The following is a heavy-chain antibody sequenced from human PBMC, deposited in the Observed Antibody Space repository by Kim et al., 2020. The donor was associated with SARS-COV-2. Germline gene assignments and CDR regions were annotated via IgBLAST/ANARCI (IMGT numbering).Heavy chain of an antibody. CDR3: ARPSDFWSGYVQG. CDR1: GDSIRSSSYY. D-gene: IGHD3-3*01. CDR2: IYYSGST. Sequence: SETLSLTCTVSGDSIRSSSYYWGWIRQPPGKGLEWIGSIYYSGSTYYNPSLKSRVTISVDTSKNQFSLKLSSVTAADTAVYYCARPSDFWSGYVQGWGQGTLVTVSS. J-gene: IGHJ4*02. V-gene: IGHV4-39*01.